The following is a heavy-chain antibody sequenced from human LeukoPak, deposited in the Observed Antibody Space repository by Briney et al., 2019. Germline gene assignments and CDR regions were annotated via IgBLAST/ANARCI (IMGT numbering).Heavy chain of an antibody. V-gene: IGHV3-74*01. CDR2: IDTDGTDGSST. J-gene: IGHJ4*02. CDR3: ARVGVGMYHFDH. CDR1: GFTFSNYW. Sequence: GGSLRLSCAASGFTFSNYWMHWVRQAPGKGLVWVSRIDTDGTDGSSTLYADSVKGRFTISRDNAKNTLYLQMSSLRAEDTAVYYCARVGVGMYHFDHWGQGTLVTVSS. D-gene: IGHD2-2*01.